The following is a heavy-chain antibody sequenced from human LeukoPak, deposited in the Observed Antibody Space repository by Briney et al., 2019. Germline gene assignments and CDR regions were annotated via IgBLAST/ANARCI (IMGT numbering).Heavy chain of an antibody. CDR1: GFTFSSYS. V-gene: IGHV3-21*01. D-gene: IGHD1-14*01. J-gene: IGHJ4*02. CDR3: ARSSITGFDY. CDR2: ISSSSSYI. Sequence: GGSLRLSCAASGFTFSSYSMNWVRQAPGKGLEWVSSISSSSSYIYYADSVRGRFTISRDNAKNSLYLQMNSLRAEDTAVYYCARSSITGFDYWGQGTLVTVSS.